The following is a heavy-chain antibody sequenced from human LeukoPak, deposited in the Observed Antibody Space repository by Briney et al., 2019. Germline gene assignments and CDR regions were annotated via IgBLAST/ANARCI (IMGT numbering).Heavy chain of an antibody. D-gene: IGHD1-26*01. CDR3: AKARATTIFDY. Sequence: GGSLRLSCAASGFTFSSYWMHWVRQAPGKGLVWVSRIHTDGSITNYADSVKGRFTISRDNAKNTLYLQMNSLRAEDTAVYYCAKARATTIFDYWGQGTLVTVSS. J-gene: IGHJ4*02. CDR1: GFTFSSYW. V-gene: IGHV3-74*01. CDR2: IHTDGSIT.